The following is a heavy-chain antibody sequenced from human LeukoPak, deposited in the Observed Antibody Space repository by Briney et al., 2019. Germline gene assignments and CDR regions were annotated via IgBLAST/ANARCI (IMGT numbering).Heavy chain of an antibody. D-gene: IGHD1-26*01. CDR3: AREGVGATTSLDAFDI. V-gene: IGHV4-4*07. CDR1: GGSISSSY. Sequence: SETLSLTCSVSGGSISSSYWSWIRQPAGKGLEWIGRIHITGSTNYNPSLKSRVTMSLDASKNQFSLKLSSMTAADTAVYYCAREGVGATTSLDAFDIWGQGTMVTVSS. J-gene: IGHJ3*02. CDR2: IHITGST.